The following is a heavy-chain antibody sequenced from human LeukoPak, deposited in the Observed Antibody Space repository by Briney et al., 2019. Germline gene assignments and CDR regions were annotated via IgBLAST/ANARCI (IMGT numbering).Heavy chain of an antibody. D-gene: IGHD3-22*01. CDR3: ARGHSSGYHAFDI. Sequence: GASVKVSRKASGYTFTTYGISWVRQAPGQGLEWMGIINPSGGSTSYAQKFQGRVTMTRDTSTSTVYMELSSLRSEDTAVYYCARGHSSGYHAFDIWGQGTMVTVSS. J-gene: IGHJ3*02. CDR1: GYTFTTYG. V-gene: IGHV1-46*01. CDR2: INPSGGST.